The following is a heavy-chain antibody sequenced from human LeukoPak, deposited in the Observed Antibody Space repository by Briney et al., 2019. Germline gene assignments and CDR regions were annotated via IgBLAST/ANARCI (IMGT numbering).Heavy chain of an antibody. J-gene: IGHJ4*02. CDR2: ISGDGGST. CDR1: GFTFSTYA. V-gene: IGHV3-23*01. Sequence: QAGGSLRLSCAASGFTFSTYAMSWVRQAPGQGLEWVSSISGDGGSTYYAESVKGRFTISRDNSKNTLYLQMNSLRAKDTAVYYCAKRPDCSTTNCFRFEYWGQGTPVTVSS. D-gene: IGHD2-2*01. CDR3: AKRPDCSTTNCFRFEY.